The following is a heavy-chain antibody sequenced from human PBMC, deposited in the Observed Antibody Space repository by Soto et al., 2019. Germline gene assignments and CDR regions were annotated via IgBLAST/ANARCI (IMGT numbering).Heavy chain of an antibody. V-gene: IGHV2-5*02. D-gene: IGHD2-21*02. CDR2: IHWDDDK. CDR1: AFSLSTGGVG. CDR3: IQSRCGGDCLQSYASYYYYGMDV. Sequence: QITLKESGPPLVKPTQTLTLTCTFSAFSLSTGGVGVGWIRQPPGRALEWLALIHWDDDKRYSPSLRSRLTITKDTSKNQVVLTMTNMDPVDTATYYCIQSRCGGDCLQSYASYYYYGMDVWGQGTTVTVSS. J-gene: IGHJ6*02.